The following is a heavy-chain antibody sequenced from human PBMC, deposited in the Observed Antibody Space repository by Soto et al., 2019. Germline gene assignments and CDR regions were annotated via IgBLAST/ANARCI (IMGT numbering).Heavy chain of an antibody. Sequence: PGGSLRLSCAASGFTFSSYDMHWVRQATGKGLEWVSAIGTAGDTYYPGSVKGRFTISRENAKNSLYLQMNSLRAGDTAVYYCARFGRDTSIAAAGPAADYGMDVWGQGTTVTVYS. D-gene: IGHD6-13*01. J-gene: IGHJ6*02. CDR3: ARFGRDTSIAAAGPAADYGMDV. V-gene: IGHV3-13*01. CDR1: GFTFSSYD. CDR2: IGTAGDT.